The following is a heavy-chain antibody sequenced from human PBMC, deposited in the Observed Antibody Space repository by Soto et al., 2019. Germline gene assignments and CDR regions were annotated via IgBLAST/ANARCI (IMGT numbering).Heavy chain of an antibody. CDR2: ISSSTSYV. V-gene: IGHV3-21*06. Sequence: GGSLRLSCAASGFTFIRYGMNWLRQAPGKGLEWVASISSSTSYVYYADSVKGRFSTSRDNAKNILYLEMYALRTKDTDVYYCARDPSEGRVGNWFESWGQGTLVTVSS. CDR3: ARDPSEGRVGNWFES. J-gene: IGHJ5*01. CDR1: GFTFIRYG. D-gene: IGHD2-2*01.